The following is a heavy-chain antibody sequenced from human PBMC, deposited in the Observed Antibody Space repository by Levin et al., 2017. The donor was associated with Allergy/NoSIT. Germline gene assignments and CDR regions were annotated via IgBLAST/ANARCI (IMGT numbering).Heavy chain of an antibody. CDR2: ISSSSSYI. CDR3: GRSYNGSGSYYNKVGY. D-gene: IGHD3-10*01. Sequence: GGSLRLSCAASGFTFSSYSMNWVRQAPGKGLEWVSSISSSSSYIFYADSVKGRFTISRDNAKNSLYLQMNSLRAEDTAVYYCGRSYNGSGSYYNKVGYWGQGTLFTVSS. V-gene: IGHV3-21*01. J-gene: IGHJ4*02. CDR1: GFTFSSYS.